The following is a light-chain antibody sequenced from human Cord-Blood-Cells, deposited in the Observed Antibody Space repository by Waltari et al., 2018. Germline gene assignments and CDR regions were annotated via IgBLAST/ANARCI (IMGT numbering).Light chain of an antibody. Sequence: DIQMTQSPSSVSASVGDRVTITCRASQGFSSWLAWYQQKPGKAPKLLIYAASSLQSGVPSRFSGSGSGTDFNLTISNLQPEDFATYYCQQANSFTFGGGTKVEIK. V-gene: IGKV1D-12*01. CDR1: QGFSSW. J-gene: IGKJ4*01. CDR3: QQANSFT. CDR2: AAS.